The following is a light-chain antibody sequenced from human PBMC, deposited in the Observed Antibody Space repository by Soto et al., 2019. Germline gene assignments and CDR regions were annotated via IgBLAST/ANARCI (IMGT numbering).Light chain of an antibody. CDR1: PSVSNS. CDR2: DAS. CDR3: QQRNQWHPVT. Sequence: ESVLTQSPATLSLSPGERATLSCRASPSVSNSLAWYQHKPGQAPRLLIYDASNRATGIPTRSSGSGSGTDFTFTISSLEPEDVAVYYGQQRNQWHPVTFGVGTRVEIK. V-gene: IGKV3-11*01. J-gene: IGKJ4*01.